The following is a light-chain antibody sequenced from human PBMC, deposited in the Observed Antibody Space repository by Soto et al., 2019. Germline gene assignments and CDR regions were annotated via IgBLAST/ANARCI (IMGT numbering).Light chain of an antibody. CDR2: WAS. CDR1: QSIVSSSTNKNY. CDR3: QQYWSTPLT. Sequence: DIVMTQSPDSLAVSLGERATINCKSSQSIVSSSTNKNYLAWYQQKPGQPPKLLIYWASTRESGVPDRFSGSGSGTDFILTISSLQAEDVADYYCQQYWSTPLTFGGGTKVQIK. V-gene: IGKV4-1*01. J-gene: IGKJ4*01.